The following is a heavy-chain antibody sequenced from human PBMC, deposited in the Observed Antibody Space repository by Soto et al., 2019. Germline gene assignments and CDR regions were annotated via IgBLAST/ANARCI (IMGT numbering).Heavy chain of an antibody. J-gene: IGHJ5*02. Sequence: ASVTVSCKASGYTFTSYGISWVRQAPGQGLEWMGWISAYNGNTNYAQKLQGRVTMTTDTSTSTAYMELRSLRSDDTAVYYCARVLGMDYYDSSGLNWFDPWGQGTLVTVSS. CDR1: GYTFTSYG. CDR3: ARVLGMDYYDSSGLNWFDP. CDR2: ISAYNGNT. D-gene: IGHD3-22*01. V-gene: IGHV1-18*04.